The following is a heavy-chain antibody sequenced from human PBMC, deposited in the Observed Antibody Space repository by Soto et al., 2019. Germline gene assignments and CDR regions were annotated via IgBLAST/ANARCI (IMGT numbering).Heavy chain of an antibody. Sequence: EVQLVQSGGALVQPGGSLRLSCAASGFTVTSKSMSWVRQAPGKGLEWVSVIYTGGSAHYADSEKGRFTISRDNSKNTLHLQMNSLRDEDTAVYYCARAVSYGYFDFWGQGALVTVSS. CDR2: IYTGGSA. CDR3: ARAVSYGYFDF. D-gene: IGHD3-16*01. CDR1: GFTVTSKS. J-gene: IGHJ4*02. V-gene: IGHV3-53*01.